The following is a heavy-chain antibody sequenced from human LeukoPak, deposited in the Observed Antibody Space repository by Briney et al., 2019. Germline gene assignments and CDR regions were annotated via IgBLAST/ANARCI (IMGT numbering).Heavy chain of an antibody. J-gene: IGHJ4*02. CDR3: ARGRLRATTGFYYFDY. D-gene: IGHD1-26*01. Sequence: PSETLSLTCAVSGGSFSGYYWSWIRQPPGKGLEWIGEINHSGSTNYNPSLKSRVTISVDTSKNQFSLKLSSVTAADTAVYYCARGRLRATTGFYYFDYWGQGTLVTVYS. CDR1: GGSFSGYY. V-gene: IGHV4-34*01. CDR2: INHSGST.